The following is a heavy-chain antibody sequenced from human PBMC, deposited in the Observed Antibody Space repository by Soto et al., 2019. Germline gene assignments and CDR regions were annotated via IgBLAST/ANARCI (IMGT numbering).Heavy chain of an antibody. CDR2: INPNGGAT. D-gene: IGHD5-12*01. Sequence: VQLVQSGAEVKKPGASVKVSCKTSGDIFNDYYIHWVRQAPGQGLEWMGWINPNGGATKYAQKFQGRVTVTRDTSIWTVYMELSSLRSDDTALYYCARESGGATATLDYYYFYMDVWGKGTTVTVSS. CDR3: ARESGGATATLDYYYFYMDV. J-gene: IGHJ6*03. CDR1: GDIFNDYY. V-gene: IGHV1-2*02.